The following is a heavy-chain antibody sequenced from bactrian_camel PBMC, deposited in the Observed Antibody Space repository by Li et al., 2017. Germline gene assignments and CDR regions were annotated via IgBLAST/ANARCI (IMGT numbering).Heavy chain of an antibody. CDR3: AAARRFPVNWSDGSGWDD. CDR1: AYVFSKNC. D-gene: IGHD7*01. V-gene: IGHV3S31*01. CDR2: IYTADGTT. Sequence: VQLVESGGGLVQPGGSLRLSCTPSAYVFSKNCLGWFRQAPGKGREGVAAIYTADGTTYYDNSVQGRFTISQDNAKNTVYLQVNSLKPDDSAMYYCAAARRFPVNWSDGSGWDDWGQGTQVTVS. J-gene: IGHJ4*01.